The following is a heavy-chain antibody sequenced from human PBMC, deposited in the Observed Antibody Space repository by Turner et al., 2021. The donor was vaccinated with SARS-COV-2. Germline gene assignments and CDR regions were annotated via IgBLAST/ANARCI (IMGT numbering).Heavy chain of an antibody. D-gene: IGHD4-17*01. CDR3: ARGLGSKTTVVTPFGY. CDR1: GFTFNSDS. CDR2: SSSISSYI. J-gene: IGHJ4*02. Sequence: EVQLVESGGGLVKPGGSLRLSCAASGFTFNSDSMNWVRQAPGKGLEWVSFSSSISSYIYYADSVKGRFTISRDNAKNSLYLQMNSLRAEDTAVDYCARGLGSKTTVVTPFGYWGQGTLVTVSS. V-gene: IGHV3-21*01.